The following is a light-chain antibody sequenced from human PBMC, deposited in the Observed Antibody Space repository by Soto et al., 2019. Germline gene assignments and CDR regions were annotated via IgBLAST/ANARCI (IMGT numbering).Light chain of an antibody. CDR3: QQYNRLYT. CDR2: DAS. J-gene: IGKJ2*01. CDR1: QSISSW. V-gene: IGKV1-5*01. Sequence: DIQMTQSPSTLSASVGDRVTITCRASQSISSWLAWYQQKPGKAPKLLIYDASSLESGVPSRFSGSGSGTEFTLTISSLQPDDFATYYCQQYNRLYTFGQGTKPEIK.